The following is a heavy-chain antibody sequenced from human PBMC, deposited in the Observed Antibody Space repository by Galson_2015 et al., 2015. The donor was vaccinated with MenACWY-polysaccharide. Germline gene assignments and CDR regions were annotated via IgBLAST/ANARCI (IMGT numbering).Heavy chain of an antibody. D-gene: IGHD3-10*01. CDR2: VFYSGYT. J-gene: IGHJ5*02. Sequence: ETLSLTCTVSGGSISDPFHYWGWVRQSPGKRQEWIASVFYSGYTYYNPSLKNRVTMSVDTSKNQFSLKLTSVTAADTAVYYCARHGGVSGLRGGWFDPWGQGTLVTVSS. CDR1: GGSISDPFHY. V-gene: IGHV4-39*01. CDR3: ARHGGVSGLRGGWFDP.